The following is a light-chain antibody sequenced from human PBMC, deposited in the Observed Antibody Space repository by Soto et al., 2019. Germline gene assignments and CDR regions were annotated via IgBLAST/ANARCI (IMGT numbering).Light chain of an antibody. Sequence: QSVLTQPPSASGSPGQSVTISCSGTSSDVGGYDYVSWYQQHPGKAPKVLIYGVTKRSSGVPDHFSGSKSGYTAYLTVSGLQAVDEADYYCSSYAGSTNIVFGTGTKVTVL. CDR3: SSYAGSTNIV. CDR2: GVT. V-gene: IGLV2-8*01. CDR1: SSDVGGYDY. J-gene: IGLJ1*01.